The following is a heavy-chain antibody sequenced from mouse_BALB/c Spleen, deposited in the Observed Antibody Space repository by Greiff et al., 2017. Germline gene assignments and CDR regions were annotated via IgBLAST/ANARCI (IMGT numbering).Heavy chain of an antibody. CDR1: GYTFTSYW. CDR3: ARLYYGNYWYFDV. Sequence: QVQLQQSGAELVKPGASVKLSCKTSGYTFTSYWIQWVKQRPGQGLGWIGEIFPGTGTTYYNEKFEGKATLTIDTSSSTAYMHLNSLTSEDSAVYYCARLYYGNYWYFDVWGAGTTVTVSS. V-gene: IGHV1S132*01. J-gene: IGHJ1*01. D-gene: IGHD2-1*01. CDR2: IFPGTGTT.